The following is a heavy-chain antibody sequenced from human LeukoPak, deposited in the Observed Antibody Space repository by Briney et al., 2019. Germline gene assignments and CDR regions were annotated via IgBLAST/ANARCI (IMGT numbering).Heavy chain of an antibody. D-gene: IGHD3-16*02. V-gene: IGHV5-10-1*01. CDR2: IDPSDSYT. CDR1: GYSFTSYW. Sequence: GESLKISCKGSGYSFTSYWISWVRQMPGKGLEWMGRIDPSDSYTNYSPSFQGHVTISADKPISTAYLQWSSLKASDTAMYYCARLMVTFGGVIVPYFDYWGQGTLVTVSS. J-gene: IGHJ4*02. CDR3: ARLMVTFGGVIVPYFDY.